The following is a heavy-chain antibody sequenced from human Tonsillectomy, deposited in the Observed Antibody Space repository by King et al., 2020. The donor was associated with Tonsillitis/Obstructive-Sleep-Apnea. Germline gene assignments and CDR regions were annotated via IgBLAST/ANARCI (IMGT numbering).Heavy chain of an antibody. CDR1: GFTFSNAW. Sequence: VQLVESGGGLVKPGGSLRLSCAASGFTFSNAWMSWVRQAPGKGLEWVGRIKSKTYGGTTDYAAPGKGRFTISGDDSKNTRYLQMNTLKTEDTAVYYCTTRSPIYDFWSGYPYFDYWGQGTLVTVSS. J-gene: IGHJ4*02. CDR3: TTRSPIYDFWSGYPYFDY. CDR2: IKSKTYGGTT. V-gene: IGHV3-15*01. D-gene: IGHD3-3*01.